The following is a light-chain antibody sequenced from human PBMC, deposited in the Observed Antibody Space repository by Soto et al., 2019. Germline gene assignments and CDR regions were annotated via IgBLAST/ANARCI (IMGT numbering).Light chain of an antibody. V-gene: IGKV3D-15*03. Sequence: EIVMSQSPATLSVSPGERATLSCRASQSIRNNLAWYQQKPGQAPRLLIYQTSLRAAGIPARFSASGSGTDFTLTFSDVQPEDFALYYCHQRQSWPRTFGQGTKVDI. CDR3: HQRQSWPRT. CDR2: QTS. CDR1: QSIRNN. J-gene: IGKJ1*01.